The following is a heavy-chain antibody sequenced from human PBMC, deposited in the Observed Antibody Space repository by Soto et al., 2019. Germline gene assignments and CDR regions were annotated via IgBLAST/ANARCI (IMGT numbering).Heavy chain of an antibody. V-gene: IGHV3-30*18. D-gene: IGHD3-10*01. J-gene: IGHJ6*02. CDR1: GFTFSSYG. CDR2: ISYDGSNK. CDR3: AKDSAPFTMVPLNGMDV. Sequence: GGSLRLSCAASGFTFSSYGIHWVRQAPGKGLEWVALISYDGSNKYYADSVKGRFTISRDNSKNTLYLQMNSLRAEDTAMYYCAKDSAPFTMVPLNGMDVWGQGTTVTVSS.